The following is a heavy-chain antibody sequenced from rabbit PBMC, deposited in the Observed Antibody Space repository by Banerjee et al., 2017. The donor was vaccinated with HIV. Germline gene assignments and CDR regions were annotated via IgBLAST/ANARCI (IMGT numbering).Heavy chain of an antibody. CDR3: ARAYNSGWGGYFNL. V-gene: IGHV1S40*01. CDR1: GIDFSSYYY. J-gene: IGHJ4*01. D-gene: IGHD4-1*01. Sequence: QSLEESGGDLVKPGASLTLTCKASGIDFSSYYYIYWVRQAPGKGLEWIGYINTGSGSTWYASWAKGRFTISKTSSTTVTLQMTSLTAADTATYFCARAYNSGWGGYFNLWGPGTLVTVS. CDR2: INTGSGST.